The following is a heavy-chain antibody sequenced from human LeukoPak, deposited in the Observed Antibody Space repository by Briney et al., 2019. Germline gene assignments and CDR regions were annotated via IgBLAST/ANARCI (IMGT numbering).Heavy chain of an antibody. CDR3: ARDSTNCTNGVCYLGY. J-gene: IGHJ4*02. V-gene: IGHV1-18*01. D-gene: IGHD2-8*01. CDR1: GYTFTSYG. CDR2: ISAYNGNT. Sequence: ASVKVSCKASGYTFTSYGISWVRQAPGQGLEWMGWISAYNGNTDYAQKLQGRVTMTTDTSTSTAYMELRSLRSDDTAVYYCARDSTNCTNGVCYLGYWGQGTLVTVSS.